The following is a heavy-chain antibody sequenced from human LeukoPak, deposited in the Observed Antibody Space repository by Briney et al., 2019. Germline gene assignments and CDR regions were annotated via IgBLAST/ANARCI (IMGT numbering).Heavy chain of an antibody. D-gene: IGHD5-18*01. CDR1: GFTFSSYS. J-gene: IGHJ4*02. CDR3: ARDLYTLGYSYGQTNDY. V-gene: IGHV3-48*04. Sequence: GGSLRLSCAASGFTFSSYSMNWVREAPGKGLEWVSYISSSGSTIYYADSVKGRFTISRDNAENSLYLQMNSLRAEDTAVYYCARDLYTLGYSYGQTNDYWGQGTLVTVSS. CDR2: ISSSGSTI.